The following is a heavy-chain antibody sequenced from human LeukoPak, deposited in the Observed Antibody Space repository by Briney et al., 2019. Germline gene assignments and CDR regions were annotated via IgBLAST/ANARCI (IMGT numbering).Heavy chain of an antibody. J-gene: IGHJ5*02. CDR1: GGTFSSYA. Sequence: GSSVKVSCKASGGTFSSYAISWARQAPGQGLEWMGRIIPILGIANYAQKFQGRVTITADKSTSTAYMELSSLRSEDTAVYYCASTYYYDSSGINWFDPWGQGTLVTVSS. CDR3: ASTYYYDSSGINWFDP. D-gene: IGHD3-22*01. CDR2: IIPILGIA. V-gene: IGHV1-69*04.